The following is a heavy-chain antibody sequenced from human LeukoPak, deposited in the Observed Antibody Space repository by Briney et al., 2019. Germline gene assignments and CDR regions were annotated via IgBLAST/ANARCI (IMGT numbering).Heavy chain of an antibody. D-gene: IGHD4-17*01. V-gene: IGHV4-59*11. CDR1: DDSFSSHY. CDR2: ISYIGST. CDR3: ARDLVTVTKGFDI. J-gene: IGHJ3*02. Sequence: SETLSLTCAVSDDSFSSHYWTWIRQPPGKGLEWIGYISYIGSTNYNPSLKSRVTISIDTSRNQFSLRPSSVTAADTAVYYCARDLVTVTKGFDIWGQGTMVSVSS.